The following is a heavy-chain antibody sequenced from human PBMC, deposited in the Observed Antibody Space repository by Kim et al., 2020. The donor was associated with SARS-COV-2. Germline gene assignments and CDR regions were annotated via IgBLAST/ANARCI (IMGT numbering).Heavy chain of an antibody. J-gene: IGHJ4*02. CDR1: GFTFSSYA. CDR3: ATERVLRGTVTTGRVFDY. V-gene: IGHV3-30*04. CDR2: ISYDGSNK. Sequence: GGSLRLSCAASGFTFSSYAMHWVRQAPGKGLEWVAVISYDGSNKYYADSVKGRFTISRDNSKNTLYLQMNSLRAEDTAVYYCATERVLRGTVTTGRVFDYWGQGTLVTVSS. D-gene: IGHD4-17*01.